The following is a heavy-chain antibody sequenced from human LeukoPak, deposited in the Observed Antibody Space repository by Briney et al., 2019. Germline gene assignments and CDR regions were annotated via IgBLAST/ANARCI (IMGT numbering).Heavy chain of an antibody. V-gene: IGHV1-2*02. CDR2: INPNSGGT. Sequence: ASVKVSCKASGYTFTGYYMHWVRQAPGQGLEWMGWINPNSGGTNYAQKFQGRVTMTRDTSISTAYMELSRLRSDDTAVYYCAKERGYLIVVVPAALDYWGQGTLVTVSS. CDR3: AKERGYLIVVVPAALDY. D-gene: IGHD2-2*01. CDR1: GYTFTGYY. J-gene: IGHJ4*02.